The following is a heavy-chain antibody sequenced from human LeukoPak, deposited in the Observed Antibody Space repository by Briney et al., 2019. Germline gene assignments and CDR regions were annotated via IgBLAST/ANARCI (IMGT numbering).Heavy chain of an antibody. V-gene: IGHV3-11*04. CDR3: ARVRGSYSVDY. J-gene: IGHJ4*02. CDR1: GFTFSDYY. D-gene: IGHD1-26*01. Sequence: GGSLRLSCAASGFTFSDYYMSWIRQAPGKGLEWISYISSSGTTIYYADSVKGRFTISRDNAKNSLYLQMNSLRTEDTAVYYCARVRGSYSVDYWGQGTLVAVSS. CDR2: ISSSGTTI.